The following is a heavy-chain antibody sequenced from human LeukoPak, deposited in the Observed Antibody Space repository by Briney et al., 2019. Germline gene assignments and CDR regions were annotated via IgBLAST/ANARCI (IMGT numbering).Heavy chain of an antibody. D-gene: IGHD5-18*01. CDR3: AHRRVKGLLDY. CDR1: GGSVSSGDYY. J-gene: IGHJ4*02. CDR2: IYWDDDK. V-gene: IGHV2-5*08. Sequence: TPSLTCTVSGGSVSSGDYYWNWIRQPPGKALEWLALIYWDDDKRYSPSLKSRLTITKDTSKNQVVLTMTNMDPVDTATYYCAHRRVKGLLDYWGQGTLVTVSS.